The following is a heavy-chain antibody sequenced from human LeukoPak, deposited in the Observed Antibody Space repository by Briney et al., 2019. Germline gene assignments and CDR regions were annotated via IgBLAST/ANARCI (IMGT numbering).Heavy chain of an antibody. CDR3: ARDGFGRQWLGAPFDY. Sequence: GGSLRLSCAASGFTFSSYSMNWVRQAPGKGLEWVSSISSSSSYIYYADSVKGRFTISRDNAKNSLYPRMNSLRAEDTAVYYCARDGFGRQWLGAPFDYWGQGTLVTVSS. V-gene: IGHV3-21*01. D-gene: IGHD6-19*01. CDR2: ISSSSSYI. CDR1: GFTFSSYS. J-gene: IGHJ4*02.